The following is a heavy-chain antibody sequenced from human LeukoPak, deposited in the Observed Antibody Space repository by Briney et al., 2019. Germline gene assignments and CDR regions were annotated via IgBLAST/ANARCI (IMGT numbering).Heavy chain of an antibody. Sequence: GGSLRLSCAASGFTFSSYSMSWVRQAPGKGLEWVSSISSSSSYIYYADSVKGRFTISRDNAKNSLYLQMNSLRAEDTAVYYCAKFIAAPFYFDYWGQGTLVTVSS. CDR3: AKFIAAPFYFDY. D-gene: IGHD6-13*01. V-gene: IGHV3-21*01. CDR2: ISSSSSYI. CDR1: GFTFSSYS. J-gene: IGHJ4*02.